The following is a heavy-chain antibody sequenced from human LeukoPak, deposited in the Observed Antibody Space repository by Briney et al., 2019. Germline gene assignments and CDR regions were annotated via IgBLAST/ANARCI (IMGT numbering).Heavy chain of an antibody. D-gene: IGHD3-3*01. J-gene: IGHJ6*02. CDR3: ARMTITKRAMDV. CDR1: GGSVSSGSYY. Sequence: SETLSLTCTVSGGSVSSGSYYWGWIRQPPGKGLEWIGSIYYIGSPYYNPSLNSGRVTISVDTSKNQFSLKLASVTAEDTAVYYCARMTITKRAMDVWGQGTTVTVSS. V-gene: IGHV4-39*01. CDR2: IYYIGSP.